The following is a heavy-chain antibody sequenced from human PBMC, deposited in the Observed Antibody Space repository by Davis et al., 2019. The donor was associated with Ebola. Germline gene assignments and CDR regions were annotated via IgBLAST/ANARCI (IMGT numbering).Heavy chain of an antibody. CDR3: TTGRYYYDSSGYYYFDY. V-gene: IGHV3-23*01. CDR2: ISGSGGST. CDR1: GFTFSSYA. Sequence: GESLKISCAASGFTFSSYAMSWVRQAPGKGLEWVSAISGSGGSTYYADSVKGRFTISRDNSKNTLYLQMNSLRAEDTAVYYCTTGRYYYDSSGYYYFDYWGQGTLVTVSS. D-gene: IGHD3-22*01. J-gene: IGHJ4*02.